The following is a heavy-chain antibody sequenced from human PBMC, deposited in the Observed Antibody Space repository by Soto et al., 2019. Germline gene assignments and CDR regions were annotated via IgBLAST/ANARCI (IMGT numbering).Heavy chain of an antibody. Sequence: QVQLVQSGSVLKKPGASVKVSCKASGYTFTSYAMNWVRQAPGQGLEWMGWINTNTGNPTYAQGFTGRFVFSLDASVSTAYLQICSLKAEDTAVYYCASLRPVYNWNGFDPWGQGTLVTVSS. D-gene: IGHD1-20*01. J-gene: IGHJ5*02. CDR1: GYTFTSYA. V-gene: IGHV7-4-1*01. CDR2: INTNTGNP. CDR3: ASLRPVYNWNGFDP.